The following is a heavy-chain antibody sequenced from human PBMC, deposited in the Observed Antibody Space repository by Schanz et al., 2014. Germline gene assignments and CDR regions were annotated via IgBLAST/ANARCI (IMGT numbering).Heavy chain of an antibody. CDR2: ISGSGGST. V-gene: IGHV3-23*01. CDR3: AKGRFGELSAFDI. D-gene: IGHD3-10*01. CDR1: GFTFSSYA. J-gene: IGHJ3*02. Sequence: EVQLLESGGGLVQPRGSLRLSCAASGFTFSSYAMSWVRQAPGKGLEWVSAISGSGGSTYYADSVKGRFTISRDNPKNTLYLQMNSLRAEDTAVDYCAKGRFGELSAFDIWGQGTMVTVSS.